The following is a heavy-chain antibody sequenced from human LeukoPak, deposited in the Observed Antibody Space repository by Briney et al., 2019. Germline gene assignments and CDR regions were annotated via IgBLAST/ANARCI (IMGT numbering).Heavy chain of an antibody. V-gene: IGHV1-69*04. D-gene: IGHD6-19*01. CDR1: GGTFSSYA. Sequence: ASVKVSCKASGGTFSSYAISWVRQAPGQGLEWMGRIIPIFGIANYAQKFQGRVTITADKSTSTAYMELSSLRSEDTAVYYCARDSTAVAGGNWFDPWGQGTQVTVSS. CDR3: ARDSTAVAGGNWFDP. CDR2: IIPIFGIA. J-gene: IGHJ5*02.